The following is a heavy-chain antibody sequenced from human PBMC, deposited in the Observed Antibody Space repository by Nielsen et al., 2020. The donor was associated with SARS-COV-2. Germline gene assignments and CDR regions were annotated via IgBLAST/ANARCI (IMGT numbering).Heavy chain of an antibody. D-gene: IGHD3-10*01. J-gene: IGHJ4*02. V-gene: IGHV3-38-3*01. CDR1: GFTASSNE. CDR3: ARDDYGSGGFDY. Sequence: GESLKISCAASGFTASSNEMSWVRQAPGKGLEWVSSISGGSTYYADSRKGRFTISRDNSKNTLHLQMNSLRAEDTAVYYCARDDYGSGGFDYWGQGTLVTVSS. CDR2: ISGGST.